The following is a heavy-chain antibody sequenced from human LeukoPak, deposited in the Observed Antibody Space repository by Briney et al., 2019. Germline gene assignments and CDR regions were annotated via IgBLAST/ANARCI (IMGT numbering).Heavy chain of an antibody. CDR3: ARVGPPYYYYYMDV. J-gene: IGHJ6*03. V-gene: IGHV3-7*01. CDR2: IKQDGTEQ. Sequence: PGGSLRLSCAASGFTFSASWMTWVRQAPGQGIEWVANIKQDGTEQYTADSLKGRFTISRDNAKRLLFLQMNSLRVEDTAVYYCARVGPPYYYYYMDVWGNGTTVTVSS. CDR1: GFTFSASW.